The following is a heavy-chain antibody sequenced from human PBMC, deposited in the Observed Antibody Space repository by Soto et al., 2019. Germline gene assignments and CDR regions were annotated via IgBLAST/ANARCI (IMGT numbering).Heavy chain of an antibody. Sequence: PERSLRLSCAASGFTFSSNAMNWLRQTPGKGLEWVSAISGPGHRTYYADPVKGRFTVSSDSAKEVVYLQMNSLRAEDTATYFCAGGRIQLWSDMDVWGRGSTVTVSS. J-gene: IGHJ6*02. V-gene: IGHV3-23*01. CDR1: GFTFSSNA. CDR2: ISGPGHRT. CDR3: AGGRIQLWSDMDV. D-gene: IGHD5-18*01.